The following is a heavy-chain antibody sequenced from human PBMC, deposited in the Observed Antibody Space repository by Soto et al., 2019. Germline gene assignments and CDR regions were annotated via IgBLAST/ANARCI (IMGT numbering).Heavy chain of an antibody. J-gene: IGHJ3*01. Sequence: QVQLQESGPGLVKPSGTLSLTCAVSGGSLTSNDWWTWVRQPPGKGLEWVGQIDHSGSTFYNPSLRSRITVSINVSANHFSLHLDYVTAADTALYYWARSTGGDACHFWGQGTMVTVSS. V-gene: IGHV4-4*02. CDR1: GGSLTSNDW. D-gene: IGHD7-27*01. CDR3: ARSTGGDACHF. CDR2: IDHSGST.